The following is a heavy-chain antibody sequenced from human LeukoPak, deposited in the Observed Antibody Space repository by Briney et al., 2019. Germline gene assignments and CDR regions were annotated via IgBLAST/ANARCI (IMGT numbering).Heavy chain of an antibody. D-gene: IGHD2-2*01. J-gene: IGHJ6*02. V-gene: IGHV3-74*01. CDR2: INSVGSST. CDR1: GFTFSSYW. Sequence: PGGSLRLSCAASGFTFSSYWMHWVRQAPGKGLVWVSRINSVGSSTSYADSVKGRFTISRDNAKNTLYLQMNSLRAEDTAVYYCARVRDCSSTSCYNYYYYGMDVWGQGTTVTVSS. CDR3: ARVRDCSSTSCYNYYYYGMDV.